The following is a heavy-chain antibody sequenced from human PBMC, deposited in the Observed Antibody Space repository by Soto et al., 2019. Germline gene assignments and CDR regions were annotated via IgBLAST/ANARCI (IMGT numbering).Heavy chain of an antibody. Sequence: ASVKVSCKASGYTFTSYHMHWVRQAPGQGLEWMGIINPSGGITTYAQKFQGRVTMTRDTSTSTVYMELSSLRSEDTAMYFCARDRGDGYNLMGVFDYWGQGTLVTFSS. V-gene: IGHV1-46*01. J-gene: IGHJ4*02. CDR3: ARDRGDGYNLMGVFDY. CDR2: INPSGGIT. D-gene: IGHD3-10*01. CDR1: GYTFTSYH.